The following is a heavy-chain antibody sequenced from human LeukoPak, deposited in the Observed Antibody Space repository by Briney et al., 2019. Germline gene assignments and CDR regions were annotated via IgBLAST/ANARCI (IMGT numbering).Heavy chain of an antibody. CDR2: IYYSGST. Sequence: SETLSLTCTVSGGSISSGGSYWSWIRQHPGKGLEWIGYIYYSGSTYYNPSLKSRVTISVDTSKNQFSLKLSSVTAADTAVYYCARDRYCSSTSCYFSSYYYYGMDVWGQGTTVTVSS. CDR1: GGSISSGGSY. D-gene: IGHD2-2*01. CDR3: ARDRYCSSTSCYFSSYYYYGMDV. J-gene: IGHJ6*02. V-gene: IGHV4-31*03.